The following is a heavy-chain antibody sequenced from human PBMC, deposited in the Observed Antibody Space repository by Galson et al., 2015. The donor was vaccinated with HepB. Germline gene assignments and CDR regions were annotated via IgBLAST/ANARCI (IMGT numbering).Heavy chain of an antibody. V-gene: IGHV3-48*01. Sequence: SLRLSCAASGFTFSSYSMNWVRQAPGKGLEWVSYISSSSSTIYYADSVKGRFTISRDNAKNSLYLQMNSLRAEDTAVYYCARDQRPFDYGIPNFDYWGQGTLVTVSS. CDR1: GFTFSSYS. CDR2: ISSSSSTI. CDR3: ARDQRPFDYGIPNFDY. D-gene: IGHD4-17*01. J-gene: IGHJ4*02.